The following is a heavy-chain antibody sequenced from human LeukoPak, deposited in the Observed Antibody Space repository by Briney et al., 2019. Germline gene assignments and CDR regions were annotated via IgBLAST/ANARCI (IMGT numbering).Heavy chain of an antibody. Sequence: PSQTLSLTCTVSGGSISSGSYYWSWIRQPAGKGLEWIGRIYTSGSTNYNPPLKSRVTISVDTSKNQFSLKLSSVTAADTAVYYCARAHDSYYYYYMDVWGKGTTVTVSS. CDR1: GGSISSGSYY. CDR3: ARAHDSYYYYYMDV. V-gene: IGHV4-61*02. D-gene: IGHD3-16*01. J-gene: IGHJ6*03. CDR2: IYTSGST.